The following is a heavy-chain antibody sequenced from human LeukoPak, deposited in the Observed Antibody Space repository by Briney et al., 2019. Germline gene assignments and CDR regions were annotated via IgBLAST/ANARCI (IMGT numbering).Heavy chain of an antibody. CDR3: AKDRRGGGLIFGVVIGFNY. J-gene: IGHJ4*02. V-gene: IGHV3-23*01. Sequence: GGSLRLSCAASGFTFSNYAMSLVRQAPGKGLEWVSAISGSGANTHYADSVKGRFTISRDNSKNTVYLQMNSLRAEDTAVYYCAKDRRGGGLIFGVVIGFNYWGQGILVTVST. CDR2: ISGSGANT. D-gene: IGHD3-3*01. CDR1: GFTFSNYA.